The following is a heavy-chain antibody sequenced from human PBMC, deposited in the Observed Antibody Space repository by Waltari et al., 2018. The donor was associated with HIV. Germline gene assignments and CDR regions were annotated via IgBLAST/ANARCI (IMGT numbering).Heavy chain of an antibody. J-gene: IGHJ6*02. Sequence: QVQLVESGGGVVQPGRSLRLSCAASGFTFSSYAMHWVRQAPGKGLEWVAVISYDGSNKYYADSVKGRFTISRDNSKNTLYLQMNSLRAEDTAVYYCAGNYDFWSGYNNYYYGMDVWGQGTTVTVSS. CDR1: GFTFSSYA. CDR2: ISYDGSNK. V-gene: IGHV3-30*04. D-gene: IGHD3-3*01. CDR3: AGNYDFWSGYNNYYYGMDV.